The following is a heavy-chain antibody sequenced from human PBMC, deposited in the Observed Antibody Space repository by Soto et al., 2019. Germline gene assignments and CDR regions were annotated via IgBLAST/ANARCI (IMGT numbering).Heavy chain of an antibody. Sequence: QVLLEQSGAAVKKPGSSVKVSCKASGGTFRSYAISWVRQAPGQGLEWMGGIIPIFGTPNYAQTFHDRLSITADESTSTVYMELHYLTAADTALYSCAYSANLRYFFDSWGQGTLVTVSS. CDR2: IIPIFGTP. V-gene: IGHV1-69*12. D-gene: IGHD3-9*01. CDR3: AYSANLRYFFDS. J-gene: IGHJ4*02. CDR1: GGTFRSYA.